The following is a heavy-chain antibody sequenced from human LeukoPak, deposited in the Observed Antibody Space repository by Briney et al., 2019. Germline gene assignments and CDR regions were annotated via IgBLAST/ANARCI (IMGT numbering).Heavy chain of an antibody. CDR2: IHTSGST. Sequence: SETLSLICTVSGGSISSYYWSWIRQPPAKGLEWIGYIHTSGSTNYNPSLKSRVTISVDTSKNQFSLKLSSVTAADTAVYYCARHVRVGGYRFRTDAFDIWGQGTMVTVSS. CDR1: GGSISSYY. V-gene: IGHV4-4*09. D-gene: IGHD5-12*01. J-gene: IGHJ3*02. CDR3: ARHVRVGGYRFRTDAFDI.